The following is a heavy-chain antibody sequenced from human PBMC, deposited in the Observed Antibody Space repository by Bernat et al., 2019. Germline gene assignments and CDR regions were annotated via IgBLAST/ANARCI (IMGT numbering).Heavy chain of an antibody. Sequence: QVQLVESGGGVVQPGRSLRLSCAASGFTFSSYGMHWVRQAPGKGLEWVAVISYDGSNKYYADSVKGRFTISRDNSKNTLYLQMNSLRAEDTAVYYCARDFLGLWAAAADYWGQGTLVTVSS. CDR2: ISYDGSNK. D-gene: IGHD6-13*01. CDR1: GFTFSSYG. CDR3: ARDFLGLWAAAADY. J-gene: IGHJ4*02. V-gene: IGHV3-30*03.